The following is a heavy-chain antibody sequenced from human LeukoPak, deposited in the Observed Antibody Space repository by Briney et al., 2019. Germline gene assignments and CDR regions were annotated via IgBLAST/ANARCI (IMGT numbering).Heavy chain of an antibody. Sequence: SETLSLTCAVYGGSFSGYYWGWIRQPPGKGLEWIGSMYYRGSTYHNPSLKSRVTISVDTSKNQFSLRLTSVTAADTAVYYCARQTGSGLFILPGGQGTLVTVSS. CDR2: MYYRGST. CDR3: ARQTGSGLFILP. J-gene: IGHJ4*02. CDR1: GGSFSGYY. V-gene: IGHV4-34*01. D-gene: IGHD3/OR15-3a*01.